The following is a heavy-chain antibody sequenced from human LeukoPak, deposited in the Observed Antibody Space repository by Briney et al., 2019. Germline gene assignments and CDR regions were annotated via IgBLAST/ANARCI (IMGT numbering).Heavy chain of an antibody. Sequence: GGSLRLSCAASAFTFSSYAMSWVRQAPGKGLEWVSAISGSGGSTYYADSVKGRFTISRDNSKNTLYLQMNSLRAEDTAVYYCAKEGVVVAATLRRYYYYGMDVWGQGTTVTVSS. V-gene: IGHV3-23*01. CDR1: AFTFSSYA. CDR2: ISGSGGST. CDR3: AKEGVVVAATLRRYYYYGMDV. D-gene: IGHD2-15*01. J-gene: IGHJ6*02.